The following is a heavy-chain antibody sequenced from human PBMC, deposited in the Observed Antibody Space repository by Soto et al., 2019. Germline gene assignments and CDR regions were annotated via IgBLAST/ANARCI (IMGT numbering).Heavy chain of an antibody. CDR2: ISYGGSNK. J-gene: IGHJ4*02. CDR1: GFTFSSYG. D-gene: IGHD5-18*01. CDR3: AKENVDTARSFDY. Sequence: QVQLVESGGGVVQPGRSLRLSCAASGFTFSSYGMHWVRQAPGKGLEWVAVISYGGSNKYYADSVKGRFTISRDNSKNTLYLQMNSLRAEDTAVYYCAKENVDTARSFDYWGQGTLVTVSS. V-gene: IGHV3-30*18.